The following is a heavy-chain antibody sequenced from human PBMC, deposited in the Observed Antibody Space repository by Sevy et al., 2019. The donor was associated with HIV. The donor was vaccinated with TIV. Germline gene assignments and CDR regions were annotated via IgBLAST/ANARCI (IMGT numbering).Heavy chain of an antibody. CDR3: ARGGGYCGGHCYSIDY. CDR2: IWYDGTIK. V-gene: IGHV3-33*08. CDR1: GFTFSSYI. D-gene: IGHD2-21*02. J-gene: IGHJ4*02. Sequence: GGSLRLSCAASGFTFSSYIMHWVRQAPGKGLEWVALIWYDGTIKYYADSVKGRFTISSDNSKDTLFLQMNSLTPEDTAVYYCARGGGYCGGHCYSIDYWGQGALVTVSS.